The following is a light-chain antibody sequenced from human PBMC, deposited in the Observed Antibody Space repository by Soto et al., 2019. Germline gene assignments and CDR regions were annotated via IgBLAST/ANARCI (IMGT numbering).Light chain of an antibody. V-gene: IGKV3-20*01. CDR1: QSVSSSY. Sequence: EIVLTQSPGTLSLSPGERATLSCRASQSVSSSYLAWYQQKPGQAPRLLIYGASSRATGIPDRFSGSGSGTDFTLTISRLEPEDFAVYYCQQYGSLLITFGQGTPVEVK. J-gene: IGKJ5*01. CDR2: GAS. CDR3: QQYGSLLIT.